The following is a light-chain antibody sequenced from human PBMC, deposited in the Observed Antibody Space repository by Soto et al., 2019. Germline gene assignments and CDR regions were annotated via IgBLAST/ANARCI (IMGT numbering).Light chain of an antibody. CDR2: DVS. V-gene: IGLV2-8*01. Sequence: QSALTQPASVSGSPGQSITISCTGTSTDVGRYNYVSWYQQHPGKAPKLMVYDVSKRPSGVPDRFSGSKSGNTASLTVSGLQAEDEADYYCSSYAGRSVVFGGGTKLTVL. J-gene: IGLJ2*01. CDR3: SSYAGRSVV. CDR1: STDVGRYNY.